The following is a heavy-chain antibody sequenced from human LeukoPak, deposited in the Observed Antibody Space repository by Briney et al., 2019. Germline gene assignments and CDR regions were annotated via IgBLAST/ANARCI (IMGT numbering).Heavy chain of an antibody. J-gene: IGHJ4*02. Sequence: SETLSLTCTVSGGSISSYYWSWIRQPPGKGLEWIGYIYYSGSTNYNPSLKSRVTISVDTSKNQFSLKLSSVTAADTAVYYCARTETYCSSTSCYYFDYWGQGTLVTVSS. CDR2: IYYSGST. CDR3: ARTETYCSSTSCYYFDY. CDR1: GGSISSYY. V-gene: IGHV4-59*01. D-gene: IGHD2-2*01.